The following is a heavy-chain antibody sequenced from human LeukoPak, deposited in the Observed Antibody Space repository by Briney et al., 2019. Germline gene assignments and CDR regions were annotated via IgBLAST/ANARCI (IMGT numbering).Heavy chain of an antibody. V-gene: IGHV4-61*01. CDR2: IYYSGNT. Sequence: SETLSLTCTVSGGSVISGSYHWSWIRQPPGKGLEWIGYIYYSGNTNYNSSLKSRLTISVDSSKNQISLKLTTVTAADTAVYFCARCAVMDDDYFDYWGQGTLVTVSS. D-gene: IGHD3-16*01. CDR1: GGSVISGSYH. J-gene: IGHJ4*02. CDR3: ARCAVMDDDYFDY.